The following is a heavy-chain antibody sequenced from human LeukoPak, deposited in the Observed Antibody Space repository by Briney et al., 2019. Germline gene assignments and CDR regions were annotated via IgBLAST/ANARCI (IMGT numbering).Heavy chain of an antibody. J-gene: IGHJ6*03. CDR2: IIPIFGTA. CDR3: ASSQQLVRPQRYYYYYYYMDV. CDR1: GGTFSSYA. D-gene: IGHD6-13*01. V-gene: IGHV1-69*05. Sequence: ASVTVSFKASGGTFSSYAISWVRQAPGQGLEWMGGIIPIFGTANYAQKFQGRVTITTDESTSTAYMELSSLRSEDTAVYYCASSQQLVRPQRYYYYYYYMDVWGKGTTVTVSS.